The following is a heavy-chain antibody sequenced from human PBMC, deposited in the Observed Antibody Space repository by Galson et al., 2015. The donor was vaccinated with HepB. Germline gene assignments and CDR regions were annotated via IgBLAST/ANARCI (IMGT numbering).Heavy chain of an antibody. V-gene: IGHV3-53*01. CDR1: GFTVSSNY. J-gene: IGHJ4*02. CDR3: ASTRMVRGGADY. CDR2: IYSGGST. D-gene: IGHD4-23*01. Sequence: SLRLSCAASGFTVSSNYTSWVRQAPGKGLEWVSVIYSGGSTYYADSVKGRFTISRDNSKNTLYLQMNSLRAEDTAVYYCASTRMVRGGADYWGQGTLVTVSS.